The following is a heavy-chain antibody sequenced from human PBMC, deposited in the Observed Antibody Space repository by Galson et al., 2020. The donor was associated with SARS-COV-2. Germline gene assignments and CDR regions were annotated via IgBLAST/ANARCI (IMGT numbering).Heavy chain of an antibody. D-gene: IGHD1-26*01. J-gene: IGHJ4*02. CDR1: RGSISTYY. Sequence: ETSETLSPTCTITRGSISTYYWSWIRQPPGKGLEWIGRIYYSGSTNYNPSLKSRVTISLDTPNNQFSLKLNSVTAADTAVYYCAKLAEGRRSSEDYWGQGTLVTVSS. V-gene: IGHV4-59*08. CDR3: AKLAEGRRSSEDY. CDR2: IYYSGST.